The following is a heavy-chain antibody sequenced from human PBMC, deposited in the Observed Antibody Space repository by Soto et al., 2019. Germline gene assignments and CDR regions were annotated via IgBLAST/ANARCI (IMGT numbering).Heavy chain of an antibody. J-gene: IGHJ4*02. CDR1: GFTFSSYG. V-gene: IGHV3-33*01. CDR2: IWYDGSNK. D-gene: IGHD2-15*01. Sequence: QVQLVESGGGVVQPGRSLRLSCAASGFTFSSYGMHWVRQAPGKGLEWVAVIWYDGSNKYYADSVKGRFTISRDNSKSTLYLQMNSLRAEDTAVYYCARDRGYCSGGSCYSFDYWGQGTLVTVSS. CDR3: ARDRGYCSGGSCYSFDY.